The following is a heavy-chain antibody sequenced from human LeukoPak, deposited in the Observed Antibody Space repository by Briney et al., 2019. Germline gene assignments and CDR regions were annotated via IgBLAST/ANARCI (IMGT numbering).Heavy chain of an antibody. Sequence: SETLSLTCSVSGGSISSSSYYWGWIRQPPGKGLEWIGSIYYSGSTYYNPSLKSRVTISVDTSKNQFSLKLSSVTAADTAAYYCARLGVIFDYWGQGTLVTVSS. CDR1: GGSISSSSYY. CDR3: ARLGVIFDY. J-gene: IGHJ4*02. CDR2: IYYSGST. D-gene: IGHD3-16*01. V-gene: IGHV4-39*01.